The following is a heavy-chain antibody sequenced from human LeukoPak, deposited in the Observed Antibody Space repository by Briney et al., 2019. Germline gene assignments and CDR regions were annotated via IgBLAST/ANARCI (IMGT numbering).Heavy chain of an antibody. V-gene: IGHV3-33*01. CDR3: ARWSRYSSGWYELDY. J-gene: IGHJ4*02. D-gene: IGHD6-19*01. CDR1: GFAFSAFG. Sequence: GGSLRLSCAASGFAFSAFGMHWVRRAPGKGLEWVAVLWHDGSNERYADSVKGRFTISRDNSKDTLYLQMNSLRAEDTAVYHCARWSRYSSGWYELDYWGQGILVTVSS. CDR2: LWHDGSNE.